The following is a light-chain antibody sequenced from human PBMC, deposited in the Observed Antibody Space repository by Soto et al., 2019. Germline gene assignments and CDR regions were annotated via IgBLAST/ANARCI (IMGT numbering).Light chain of an antibody. V-gene: IGKV3-15*01. CDR1: QSVRSN. CDR2: GAS. J-gene: IGKJ1*01. Sequence: EIVMTQSPATLSASPGERATLSCRASQSVRSNLAWYQQKPGQAPRLLIYGASTRATGIPARFSGSGSGTECTLTISSLQPDDFATYYCQQYNSYPWTLGQGTKVDIK. CDR3: QQYNSYPWT.